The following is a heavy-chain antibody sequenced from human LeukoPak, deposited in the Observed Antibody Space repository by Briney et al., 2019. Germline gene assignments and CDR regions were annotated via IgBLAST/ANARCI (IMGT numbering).Heavy chain of an antibody. CDR2: ISYDGSNK. CDR1: GFTFSSYA. D-gene: IGHD1-26*01. CDR3: ARDRVGATDHFDY. Sequence: GGSLRLSCAASGFTFSSYAMHWVRQAPGKGLEWVAVISYDGSNKYYADSVKGRFTISRDNSKNTLYLQMNSLRAEDTAVYYCARDRVGATDHFDYWGQGTLVTVSS. J-gene: IGHJ4*02. V-gene: IGHV3-30-3*01.